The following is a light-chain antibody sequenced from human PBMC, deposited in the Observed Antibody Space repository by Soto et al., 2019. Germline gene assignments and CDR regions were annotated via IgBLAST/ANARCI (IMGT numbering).Light chain of an antibody. Sequence: ETVLTQSPGSLSLSPGERATLSCRASQSVSSTYLAWYQQKPGQAPRLLIYGTSGRATGIPDRLSGSGSGTDFTLTISRLETEDFAVYYCQQYGSSPSFTFGPGTKVDIK. J-gene: IGKJ3*01. CDR3: QQYGSSPSFT. V-gene: IGKV3-20*01. CDR1: QSVSSTY. CDR2: GTS.